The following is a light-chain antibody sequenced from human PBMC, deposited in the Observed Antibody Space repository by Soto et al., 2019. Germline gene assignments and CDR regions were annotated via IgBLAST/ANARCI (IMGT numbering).Light chain of an antibody. J-gene: IGKJ1*01. CDR1: QSIGVW. V-gene: IGKV1-39*01. Sequence: DIQMTQSPSTLSSFVGDRVTITCRASQSIGVWLAWYQQKPGKAPKLLIYAASTLQSGVPSRFSGSGSGTDFTLTITSLQPEDFATYYCQQSYSTPRTFGQGTKVDIK. CDR2: AAS. CDR3: QQSYSTPRT.